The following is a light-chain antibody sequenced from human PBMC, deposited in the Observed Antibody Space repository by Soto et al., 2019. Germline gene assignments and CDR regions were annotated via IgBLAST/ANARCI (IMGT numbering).Light chain of an antibody. J-gene: IGLJ1*01. V-gene: IGLV1-47*02. CDR1: NANIGSNY. Sequence: QSVLTQPRSVSGTPGQKVTISCSGSNANIGSNYVDWYQQLPGTAPKLLIFASNQRPSGVPDRFSGSKSGNSASLAISGLRSEDEADYYCSSYAGSSNVFGTGTKLTVL. CDR2: ASN. CDR3: SSYAGSSNV.